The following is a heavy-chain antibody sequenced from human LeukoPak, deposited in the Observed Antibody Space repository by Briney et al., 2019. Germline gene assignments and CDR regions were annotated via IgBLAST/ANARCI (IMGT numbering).Heavy chain of an antibody. J-gene: IGHJ4*02. D-gene: IGHD6-13*01. V-gene: IGHV3-9*01. Sequence: GRSLRLSCAASGFTFDDYAMHWVRQAPGKGLEWVSGISWNSGSIGYADSVKGRFTISRDNAKNSLYLQMNSLRAEDTAVYYCARDLNDLLQNYRSTWYPADYWGQGTLVTVSS. CDR3: ARDLNDLLQNYRSTWYPADY. CDR1: GFTFDDYA. CDR2: ISWNSGSI.